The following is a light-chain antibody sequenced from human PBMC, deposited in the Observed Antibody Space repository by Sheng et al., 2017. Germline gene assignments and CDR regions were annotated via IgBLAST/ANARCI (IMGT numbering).Light chain of an antibody. V-gene: IGLV1-44*01. J-gene: IGLJ3*02. CDR2: SNN. CDR3: AAWDDSLSGPV. CDR1: SSNIGRNT. Sequence: QSVLTQPPSASVTPGQRVTISCSGSSSNIGRNTVNWYQQLPGTAPKLLIYSNNQRPSGVPDRFSGSKSGTSASLAISGLRSEDEADYYCAAWDDSLSGPVFGGGTKLTVL.